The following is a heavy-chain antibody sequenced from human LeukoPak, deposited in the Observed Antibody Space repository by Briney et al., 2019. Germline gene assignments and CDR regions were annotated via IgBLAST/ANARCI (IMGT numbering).Heavy chain of an antibody. V-gene: IGHV3-30-3*01. J-gene: IGHJ4*02. D-gene: IGHD1-26*01. CDR1: GFTFSSYA. CDR2: ISYDGSNK. CDR3: AREGATNYYFDY. Sequence: PGRSLRLSCAASGFTFSSYAMHWVRQAPGKGLEWVAVISYDGSNKYYADSVKGRFTISRDNSKNTLYLQMNSLRAEDTAVYYCAREGATNYYFDYWGQGTLVTVSS.